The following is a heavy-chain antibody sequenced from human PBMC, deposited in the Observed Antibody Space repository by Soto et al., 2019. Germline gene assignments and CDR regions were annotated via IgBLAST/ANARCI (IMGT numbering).Heavy chain of an antibody. Sequence: VGSLRLSCAASGFTFSSYGMHWVRQAPGKGLEWVAVIWSDGSNKYYADSVKGRFTISRDNSKNTLYLQMNSLRAEDTAVYYCARYYYDSSGYYPLWGQGTLVTVSS. CDR2: IWSDGSNK. CDR3: ARYYYDSSGYYPL. D-gene: IGHD3-22*01. J-gene: IGHJ4*02. V-gene: IGHV3-33*01. CDR1: GFTFSSYG.